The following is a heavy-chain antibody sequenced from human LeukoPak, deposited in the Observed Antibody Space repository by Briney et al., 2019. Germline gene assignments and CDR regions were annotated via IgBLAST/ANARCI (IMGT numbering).Heavy chain of an antibody. V-gene: IGHV4-59*01. D-gene: IGHD1-26*01. CDR1: GFTFSSYA. CDR3: ASLYRGVFDY. J-gene: IGHJ4*02. Sequence: GSLRLSCAASGFTFSSYAMSWIRQPPGKRLEWIGYISYSGSTNYNPSLKSRVTLSVDTSKNLFSLKLSSVTAADTAVYYCASLYRGVFDYWGQGTLVTVSS. CDR2: ISYSGST.